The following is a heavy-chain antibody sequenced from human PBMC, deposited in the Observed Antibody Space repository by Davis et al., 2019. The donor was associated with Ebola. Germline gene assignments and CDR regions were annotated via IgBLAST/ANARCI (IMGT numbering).Heavy chain of an antibody. Sequence: GESLKISCAASGFTFSSYSMNWVRQAPGKGLEWVSAISGSGGSTYYADSVTGRFTISRDNSTNTLYLQMNSLKTEDTAVYYCSGSYRGFDYWGQGTLVTVSS. J-gene: IGHJ4*02. V-gene: IGHV3-23*01. CDR1: GFTFSSYS. CDR3: SGSYRGFDY. CDR2: ISGSGGST. D-gene: IGHD1-26*01.